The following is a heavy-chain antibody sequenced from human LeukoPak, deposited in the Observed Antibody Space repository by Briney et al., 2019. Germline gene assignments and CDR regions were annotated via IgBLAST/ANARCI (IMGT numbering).Heavy chain of an antibody. J-gene: IGHJ6*03. V-gene: IGHV4-38-2*02. CDR1: GYSISSGYY. CDR2: IYHSGST. D-gene: IGHD2-15*01. Sequence: SETLSLACTVSGYSISSGYYWGWIRQPPGKGLEWIGSIYHSGSTYYNPSLKSRVTISVDTSKNQFSLKLSSVTAADTAVYYCARGIVVVAQLGFYFYYMDVWGKGTTVTISS. CDR3: ARGIVVVAQLGFYFYYMDV.